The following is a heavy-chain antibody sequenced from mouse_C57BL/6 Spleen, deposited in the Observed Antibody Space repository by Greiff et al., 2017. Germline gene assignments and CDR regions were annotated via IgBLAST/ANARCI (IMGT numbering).Heavy chain of an antibody. Sequence: VQLQQPGAELVKPGASVKLSCKASGYTFTSYWMHWVKQRPGQGLEWIGMIHPNSGSTNYNEKFKSKATLTVDKSSSTAYMQLSSLTSEDSAVYYCARRGSAVREAMDYWGQGTSVTVSS. J-gene: IGHJ4*01. D-gene: IGHD1-1*01. CDR3: ARRGSAVREAMDY. V-gene: IGHV1-64*01. CDR2: IHPNSGST. CDR1: GYTFTSYW.